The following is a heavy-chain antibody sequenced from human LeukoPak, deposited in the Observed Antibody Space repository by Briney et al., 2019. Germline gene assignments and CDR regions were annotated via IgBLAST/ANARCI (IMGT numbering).Heavy chain of an antibody. CDR1: GFTFSSYG. Sequence: AGGSLRLSCAASGFTFSSYGMHWVRQAPGKGLEWVAVIWYDGSNKYYADSVKGRFTISRDNSKNTLYLQMNSLRAEDTAVYYCARDYGVAGLFDPWGQGTLVSVSS. CDR3: ARDYGVAGLFDP. CDR2: IWYDGSNK. J-gene: IGHJ5*02. V-gene: IGHV3-33*01. D-gene: IGHD4-17*01.